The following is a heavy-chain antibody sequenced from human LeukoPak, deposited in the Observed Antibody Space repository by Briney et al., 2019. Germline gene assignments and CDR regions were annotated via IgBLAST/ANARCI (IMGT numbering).Heavy chain of an antibody. J-gene: IGHJ4*02. CDR3: ARTRLLWFGELVV. CDR2: IKQDGSEK. CDR1: GFTFSSYS. D-gene: IGHD3-10*01. V-gene: IGHV3-7*01. Sequence: PGGSLRLSCAASGFTFSSYSMNWVRQAPGKGLEWLANIKQDGSEKYYVDSVKGRFTISRDNAKNSLYLQMNSLRAEDTAVYYCARTRLLWFGELVVWGQGTLVTVSS.